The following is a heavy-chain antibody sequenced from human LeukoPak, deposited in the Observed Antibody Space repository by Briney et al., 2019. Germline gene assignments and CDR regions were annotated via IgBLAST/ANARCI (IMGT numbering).Heavy chain of an antibody. D-gene: IGHD3-10*01. V-gene: IGHV4-31*03. CDR3: ARGEYYGSGSYYTPYYFDY. Sequence: SETLSLTCTVSGGSISSGGYYWSWIRQHPGKGLEWIGYIYYSGSTYYNPSLKSRVTISVDTSKNQFSLKLSSVTAADTAVYYCARGEYYGSGSYYTPYYFDYWGQGTLVTVSS. CDR1: GGSISSGGYY. CDR2: IYYSGST. J-gene: IGHJ4*02.